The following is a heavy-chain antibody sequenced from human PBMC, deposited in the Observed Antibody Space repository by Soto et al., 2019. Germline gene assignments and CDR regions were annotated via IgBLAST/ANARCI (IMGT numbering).Heavy chain of an antibody. V-gene: IGHV3-23*01. D-gene: IGHD3-3*01. CDR1: GFTFSSYA. CDR3: ARRFTIFGVVTDDMAYFDY. CDR2: ISGSGGST. J-gene: IGHJ4*02. Sequence: GGSLRLSCAASGFTFSSYAMSWVRQAPGKGLEWVSAISGSGGSTYYADSVKGRFTISRDNSKNTLYLQMNSLRAEDTAVYYCARRFTIFGVVTDDMAYFDYWGQGTLVTVSS.